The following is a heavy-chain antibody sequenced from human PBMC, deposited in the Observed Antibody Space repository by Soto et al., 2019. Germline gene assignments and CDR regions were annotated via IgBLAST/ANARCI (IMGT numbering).Heavy chain of an antibody. CDR2: INPNSGGT. J-gene: IGHJ5*02. CDR1: GYTFTGYY. CDR3: ARDYDSSGYYPTNSNWFDP. V-gene: IGHV1-2*02. D-gene: IGHD3-22*01. Sequence: ASVKVSCKASGYTFTGYYMHWVRQAPGQGXEWMGWINPNSGGTNYAQKFQGRVTMTRDTSISTAYMELSRLRSDDTAVYYCARDYDSSGYYPTNSNWFDPWGQGSLVTVYS.